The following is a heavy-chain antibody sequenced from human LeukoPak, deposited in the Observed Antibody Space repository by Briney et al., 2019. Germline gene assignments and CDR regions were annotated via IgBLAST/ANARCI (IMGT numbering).Heavy chain of an antibody. CDR1: GGLISSYY. Sequence: SETLSLTCTVSGGLISSYYWSWIRQPPGKGLEWIGYIYYSGSTKYNPSLKSRVTISVDTSKNQFSLKLTSVAAADTAEYYCARAPPSAAGYYYGMDVWGQGTTVTVSS. V-gene: IGHV4-59*01. J-gene: IGHJ6*02. D-gene: IGHD6-13*01. CDR3: ARAPPSAAGYYYGMDV. CDR2: IYYSGST.